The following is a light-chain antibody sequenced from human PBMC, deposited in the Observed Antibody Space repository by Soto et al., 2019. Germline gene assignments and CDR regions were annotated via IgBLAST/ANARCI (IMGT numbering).Light chain of an antibody. CDR1: SRDIGTYNY. Sequence: QSVLTQPASVSGSPGQSVTISCTGTSRDIGTYNYVSWYQQHPGEAPKLLIFEVTYRPSGVSSRFSGSKSGNTASLTISGLQADDEADDYCCSYTGANTLVVFGGGTKLTVL. CDR2: EVT. J-gene: IGLJ2*01. V-gene: IGLV2-14*01. CDR3: CSYTGANTLVV.